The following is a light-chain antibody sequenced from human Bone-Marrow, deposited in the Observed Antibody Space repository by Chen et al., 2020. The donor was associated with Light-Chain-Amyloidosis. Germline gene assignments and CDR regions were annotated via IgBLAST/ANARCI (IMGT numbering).Light chain of an antibody. Sequence: QSALTQPRSVSGSPGQSVTISCPGTSSDVGGSFYVPWYQQPPGKAPNLMIYAVSKRPSGFPDRFSGSKSGNTASLTISGLQAEDEAEYCCCSYAGSYTHWVFGGGTKLTVL. CDR1: SSDVGGSFY. J-gene: IGLJ3*02. CDR2: AVS. V-gene: IGLV2-11*01. CDR3: CSYAGSYTHWV.